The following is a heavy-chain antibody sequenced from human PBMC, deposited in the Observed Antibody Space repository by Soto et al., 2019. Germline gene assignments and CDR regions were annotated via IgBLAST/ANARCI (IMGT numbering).Heavy chain of an antibody. CDR1: GYTFTGYY. CDR2: INPNSGGT. V-gene: IGHV1-2*04. J-gene: IGHJ5*02. Sequence: QVQLVQSGAEVKKPGASVKVSCKASGYTFTGYYIHWVRQAPGQGLEWMGWINPNSGGTNYAQKFQGWVTMTRDTSISTAYMELSRLRSDDTAVYYCARGHCSGGSCYSNWFDPWGQGTLVTVSS. CDR3: ARGHCSGGSCYSNWFDP. D-gene: IGHD2-15*01.